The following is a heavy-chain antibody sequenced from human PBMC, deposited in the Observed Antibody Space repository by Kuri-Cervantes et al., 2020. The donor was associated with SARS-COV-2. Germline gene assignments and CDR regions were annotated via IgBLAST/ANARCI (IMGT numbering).Heavy chain of an antibody. CDR1: GFTFSNYG. CDR3: ARESGVDWGSDAFDI. V-gene: IGHV3-48*04. CDR2: INSISSNI. Sequence: GESLKISCAVSGFTFSNYGMNWVRQAPGKGLEWVAHINSISSNIGYADSVKGRFTISRDNAKNSLYLQMNSLRAEDTAVYYCARESGVDWGSDAFDIWGQGTMVTVSS. J-gene: IGHJ3*02. D-gene: IGHD7-27*01.